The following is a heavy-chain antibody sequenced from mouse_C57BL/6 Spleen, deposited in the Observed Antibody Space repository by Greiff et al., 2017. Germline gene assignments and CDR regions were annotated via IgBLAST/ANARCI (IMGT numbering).Heavy chain of an antibody. D-gene: IGHD2-3*01. Sequence: QVQLKQPGAELVKPGASVKLSCKASGYTFTSYWMHWVKQRPGQGLEWIGMIHPNSGSTNYNEKFKNKATLTVDKSSSTAYMQLSSLTSEDSAVYYCAREGNDGYFAYWGQGTLVTVSA. CDR2: IHPNSGST. CDR3: AREGNDGYFAY. CDR1: GYTFTSYW. V-gene: IGHV1-64*01. J-gene: IGHJ3*01.